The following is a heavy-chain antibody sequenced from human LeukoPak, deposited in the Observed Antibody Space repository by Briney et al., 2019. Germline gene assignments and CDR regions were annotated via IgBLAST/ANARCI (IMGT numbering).Heavy chain of an antibody. CDR1: GFTFSIYS. CDR2: ISSSSSTI. D-gene: IGHD3-3*01. V-gene: IGHV3-48*01. CDR3: ARAGDFSFKD. Sequence: GGSLRLSCAVSGFTFSIYSMSWVRQAPGKGLEWVSYISSSSSTISYADSVKGRFTISRDNAENSLYLQMNSLRAEDTAVYYCARAGDFSFKDWGQGTLVTVSS. J-gene: IGHJ4*02.